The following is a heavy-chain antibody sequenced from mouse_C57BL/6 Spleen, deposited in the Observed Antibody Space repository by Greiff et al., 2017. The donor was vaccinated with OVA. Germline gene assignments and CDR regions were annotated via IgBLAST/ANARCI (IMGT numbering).Heavy chain of an antibody. Sequence: VQLQQSGAELARPGASVKLSCKASGYTFTRYGISWVKQRTGQGLEWIGEIYPRSGNTYYNEKFKGKATLTADKSSSTAYMELRSLTSEDSAVYFCARDTTVVDPFDYWGQGTTLTVSS. D-gene: IGHD1-1*01. V-gene: IGHV1-81*01. J-gene: IGHJ2*01. CDR2: IYPRSGNT. CDR3: ARDTTVVDPFDY. CDR1: GYTFTRYG.